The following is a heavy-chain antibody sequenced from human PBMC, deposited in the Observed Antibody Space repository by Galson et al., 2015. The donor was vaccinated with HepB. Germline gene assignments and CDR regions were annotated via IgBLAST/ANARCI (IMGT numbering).Heavy chain of an antibody. Sequence: SLRLSCAASGFTFRSYAMSWVRQAPGKGLEWVSAISGSGGSTYYADSVKGRFTISRDNSKNTLYLQMNSLRAEDTAVYYCAKDPDYYDSSGYYHSWDWGQGTLVTVSS. V-gene: IGHV3-23*01. D-gene: IGHD3-22*01. CDR3: AKDPDYYDSSGYYHSWD. CDR1: GFTFRSYA. CDR2: ISGSGGST. J-gene: IGHJ4*02.